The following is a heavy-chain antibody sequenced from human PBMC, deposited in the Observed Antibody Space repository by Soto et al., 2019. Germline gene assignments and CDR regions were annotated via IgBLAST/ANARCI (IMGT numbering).Heavy chain of an antibody. D-gene: IGHD1-26*01. CDR3: EIEAVGATSRNYGMDV. CDR1: GGTFSSYA. J-gene: IGHJ6*02. Sequence: QVQLVQSGAEVKKPGSSVKVSCKASGGTFSSYAISWVRQAPGQGLEWMGGIIPIFGTANYAQKFQGRVRMTADESTSTAYIELSSLRCEDTAVYYCEIEAVGATSRNYGMDVWGQGSTVTVSS. CDR2: IIPIFGTA. V-gene: IGHV1-69*01.